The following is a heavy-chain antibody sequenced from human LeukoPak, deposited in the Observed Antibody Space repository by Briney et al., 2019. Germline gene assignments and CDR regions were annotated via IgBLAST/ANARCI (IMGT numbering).Heavy chain of an antibody. J-gene: IGHJ4*02. Sequence: ASVKVSCKASGYTFTSYGISWVRQAPGQGLEGMGWISAYNGNTNYAQKLQGRVTMTTDTSTSTAYMELRSLRSDDTAVYYCARDRDMITFGGVIADYWGQGTLVTVSS. CDR1: GYTFTSYG. CDR2: ISAYNGNT. D-gene: IGHD3-16*02. V-gene: IGHV1-18*04. CDR3: ARDRDMITFGGVIADY.